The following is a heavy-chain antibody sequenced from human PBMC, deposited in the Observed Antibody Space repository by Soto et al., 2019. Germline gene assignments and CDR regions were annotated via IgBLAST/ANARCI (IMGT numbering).Heavy chain of an antibody. CDR3: ARLYGPGRIDAFDI. V-gene: IGHV4-31*03. Sequence: SETLSLTCTVSGGSISSGGYYWSWIRQHPGKGLEWIGYIYYSGSTYYNPSLKSRVTISVDTSKNQFSLKLSSVTAADTAVYYCARLYGPGRIDAFDIWGQGTMVTVSS. J-gene: IGHJ3*02. D-gene: IGHD3-10*01. CDR2: IYYSGST. CDR1: GGSISSGGYY.